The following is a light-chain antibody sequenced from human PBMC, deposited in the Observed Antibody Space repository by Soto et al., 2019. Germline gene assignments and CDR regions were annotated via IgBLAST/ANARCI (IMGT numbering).Light chain of an antibody. CDR2: DVS. Sequence: QSALTQPASVSGSPGQSITISCTGTSSDVGGYNYVSWYQQHPGKAPKLMIYDVSNRPSGVSNRFSGSKSGNTASLTISGLQADDEADYYCSSYTTSSTLPYVFGTGTKLTVL. CDR1: SSDVGGYNY. J-gene: IGLJ1*01. V-gene: IGLV2-14*01. CDR3: SSYTTSSTLPYV.